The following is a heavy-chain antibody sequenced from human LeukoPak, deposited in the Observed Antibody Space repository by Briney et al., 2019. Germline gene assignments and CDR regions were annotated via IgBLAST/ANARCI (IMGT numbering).Heavy chain of an antibody. D-gene: IGHD5-18*01. CDR2: IYYSGST. Sequence: SETLSPTCTVSGGSMSSNYWSWIRQPPGKGLEWIGYIYYSGSTNYNPSLKSRVTISVDTSKNQFSLKLGSVTAADTAVYYCARHEVDSYGYYFDYWGQGALVTVSS. V-gene: IGHV4-59*08. CDR1: GGSMSSNY. J-gene: IGHJ4*02. CDR3: ARHEVDSYGYYFDY.